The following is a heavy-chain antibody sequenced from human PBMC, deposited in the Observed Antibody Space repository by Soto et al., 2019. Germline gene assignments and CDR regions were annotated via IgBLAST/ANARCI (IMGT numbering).Heavy chain of an antibody. J-gene: IGHJ4*02. V-gene: IGHV3-53*01. CDR1: GFTVSTSY. CDR3: ARGHETSGGPLAD. CDR2: IYRTGTT. Sequence: AGGSLRLSCAASGFTVSTSYMTWVRQAPGKGLQWVSVIYRTGTTHYADSVKGRFTISRDNSKNTLYLQMNSLRAEDTAVYYCARGHETSGGPLADWGQGTLVTVSS. D-gene: IGHD1-1*01.